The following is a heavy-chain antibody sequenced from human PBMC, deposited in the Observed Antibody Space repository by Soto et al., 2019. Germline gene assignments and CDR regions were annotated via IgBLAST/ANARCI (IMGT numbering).Heavy chain of an antibody. V-gene: IGHV3-30*03. Sequence: QVQLVESGGGVVQPGRSLRLSCTSSTISINVHGIQWVRQAPAKGLEWLAFISNGGRVQYYADSVKGRFTISRDYSKNTVDLQMNSLRNEETAVYYCARDIWSGDYKWFDSWGPGTLVTVSS. CDR2: ISNGGRVQ. CDR1: TISINVHG. J-gene: IGHJ5*01. D-gene: IGHD3-3*01. CDR3: ARDIWSGDYKWFDS.